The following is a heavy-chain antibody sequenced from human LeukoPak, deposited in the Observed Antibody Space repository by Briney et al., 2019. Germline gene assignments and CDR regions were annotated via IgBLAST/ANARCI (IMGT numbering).Heavy chain of an antibody. CDR1: GYTFTGYY. D-gene: IGHD3-10*01. Sequence: ASVKVSCKASGYTFTGYYMHWVRQAPGQGLEWMGWINPNSGGTNYAQKLQGRVTMTTDTSTSTAYMELRSLRSDDTAVYYCAREGFYYYGSGSPPPNWFDPWGQGTLVTVSS. J-gene: IGHJ5*02. CDR2: INPNSGGT. V-gene: IGHV1-2*02. CDR3: AREGFYYYGSGSPPPNWFDP.